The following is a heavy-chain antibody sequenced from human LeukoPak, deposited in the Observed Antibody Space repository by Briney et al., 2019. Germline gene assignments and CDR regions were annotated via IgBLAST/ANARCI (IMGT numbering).Heavy chain of an antibody. CDR1: GFTFSSYG. J-gene: IGHJ6*03. V-gene: IGHV3-30*02. CDR3: AKDNLGYMDV. CDR2: IRSDGSNT. D-gene: IGHD7-27*01. Sequence: GGSLRLSCAASGFTFSSYGMHWVRQAPGKGLEWVAFIRSDGSNTYYADSVKGRFTISRDNSKNTLYLQMNSLRAEDTAVYFCAKDNLGYMDVWGKGTTVTISS.